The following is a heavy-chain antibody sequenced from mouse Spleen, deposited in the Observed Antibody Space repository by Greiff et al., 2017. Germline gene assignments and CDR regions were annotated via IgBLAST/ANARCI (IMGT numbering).Heavy chain of an antibody. D-gene: IGHD1-1*01. J-gene: IGHJ4*01. CDR2: IDPSDSYT. Sequence: QVHVKQPGAELVKPGASVKLSCKASGYTFTSYWMQWVKQRPGQGLEWIGEIDPSDSYTNYNQKFKGKATLTVDTSSSTAYMQLSSLTSEDSAVYYCARYYGSSPYAMDYWGQGTSVTVSS. V-gene: IGHV1-50*01. CDR1: GYTFTSYW. CDR3: ARYYGSSPYAMDY.